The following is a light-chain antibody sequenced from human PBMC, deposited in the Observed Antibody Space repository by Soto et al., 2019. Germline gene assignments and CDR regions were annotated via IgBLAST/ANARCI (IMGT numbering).Light chain of an antibody. CDR1: QGIGNY. J-gene: IGKJ4*01. Sequence: DIQMTQFPSTLSASLGDRVTISCRASQGIGNYLAWYQQKPGKVPSILIYAASTLQSGVSSRFSGSRSGTDFTLTISTLQPGDVATYYCQKYDDAPLSFGGGTKVEI. CDR3: QKYDDAPLS. CDR2: AAS. V-gene: IGKV1-27*01.